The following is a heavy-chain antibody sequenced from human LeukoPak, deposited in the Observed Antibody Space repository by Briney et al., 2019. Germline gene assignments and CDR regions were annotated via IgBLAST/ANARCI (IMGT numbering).Heavy chain of an antibody. J-gene: IGHJ4*02. CDR3: ARVGARGIDY. CDR1: GGSISSYY. Sequence: PSGTLSLTCTVSGGSISSYYWSWIRQPPGKGLEWIGYIYYSGSTNYNPSLKSRVTISVDTSKNQFSLKLSSVTAADTAVYYCARVGARGIDYWGQGTLVTVSS. D-gene: IGHD3-16*01. CDR2: IYYSGST. V-gene: IGHV4-59*01.